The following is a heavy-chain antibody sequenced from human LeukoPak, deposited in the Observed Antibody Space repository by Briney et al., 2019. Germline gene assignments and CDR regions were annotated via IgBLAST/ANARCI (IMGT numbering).Heavy chain of an antibody. Sequence: GGSLRLSCAASGFTFSSYAMSCVRQAPGEGLGWVPAISGSGGSTYYADSVKGRFTISRDNSKNTLYLQMNSLRAEDTAVYYCAKAVAARLWAFDIWGQGTMVTVSS. D-gene: IGHD6-6*01. J-gene: IGHJ3*02. V-gene: IGHV3-23*01. CDR1: GFTFSSYA. CDR2: ISGSGGST. CDR3: AKAVAARLWAFDI.